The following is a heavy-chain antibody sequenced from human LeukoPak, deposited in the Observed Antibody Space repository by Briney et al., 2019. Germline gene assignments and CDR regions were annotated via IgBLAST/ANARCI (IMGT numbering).Heavy chain of an antibody. CDR2: ISWNSGSI. CDR1: GFTFDDYG. V-gene: IGHV3-9*01. D-gene: IGHD6-6*01. CDR3: AKNRGWDYNNSSRRYPDAFDI. J-gene: IGHJ3*02. Sequence: PGGSLRLSCAASGFTFDDYGMHWVRQAPGKGLEWVSGISWNSGSIAYADFVRGRFTISRDNAKNTLYLQMNSLRAEDTAVYYCAKNRGWDYNNSSRRYPDAFDIWGQGTMVTVSS.